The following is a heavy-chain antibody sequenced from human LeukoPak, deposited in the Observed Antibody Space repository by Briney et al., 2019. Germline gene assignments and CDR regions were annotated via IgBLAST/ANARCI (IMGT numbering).Heavy chain of an antibody. CDR2: ISSSGSTI. V-gene: IGHV3-11*01. CDR1: GFTFSDYY. D-gene: IGHD3-22*01. J-gene: IGHJ3*02. Sequence: PGGSLRLSCAASGFTFSDYYMSWIRQAPGKGLEWVSYISSSGSTIYYADSVKGRFTISRDNAKNSLYLQMNSLRAEDTAVYYCTATLTMIVVVIAPDAFDIWGQGTMVTVSS. CDR3: TATLTMIVVVIAPDAFDI.